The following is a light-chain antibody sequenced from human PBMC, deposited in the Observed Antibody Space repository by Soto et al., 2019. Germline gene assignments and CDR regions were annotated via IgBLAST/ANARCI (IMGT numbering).Light chain of an antibody. V-gene: IGKV3-20*01. CDR3: QQYGSSPLT. CDR1: QSVSSN. Sequence: DIVMTQSPATLSVSPGESATLSCRASQSVSSNLAWYQQKPGQAPRLLIHGASTRATAIPDRFSGSGSGTDFTLTISRLEPEDFAVYYCQQYGSSPLTFGGGTKVDI. CDR2: GAS. J-gene: IGKJ4*01.